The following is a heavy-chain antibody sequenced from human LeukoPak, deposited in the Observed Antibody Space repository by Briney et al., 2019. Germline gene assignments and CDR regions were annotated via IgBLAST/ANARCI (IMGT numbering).Heavy chain of an antibody. CDR2: IYYSGST. CDR1: GGSISSGGYY. CDR3: ARGSRHQLGFDY. Sequence: TLSLTCTVSGGSISSGGYYWSWIRQHPGKGLEWIGYIYYSGSTYYNPSLKSRVTISVDTSKNQFSLKLSSVTAADTAVYYCARGSRHQLGFDYWGQGTLVTVSS. J-gene: IGHJ4*02. D-gene: IGHD6-13*01. V-gene: IGHV4-31*03.